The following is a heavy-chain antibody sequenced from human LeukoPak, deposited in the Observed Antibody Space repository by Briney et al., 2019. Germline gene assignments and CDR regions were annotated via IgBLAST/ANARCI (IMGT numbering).Heavy chain of an antibody. CDR3: ARDQAWFGELLYYFDY. CDR2: IWYDGSSK. CDR1: GFTFSSYG. V-gene: IGHV3-33*01. D-gene: IGHD3-10*01. Sequence: GRSLRLSCAASGFTFSSYGMHWVRQAPGKGLEWVAVIWYDGSSKYYADSVKGRFTISRDNSKNTLYLQMNSLRAEGTAVYYCARDQAWFGELLYYFDYWGQGTLVTVSS. J-gene: IGHJ4*02.